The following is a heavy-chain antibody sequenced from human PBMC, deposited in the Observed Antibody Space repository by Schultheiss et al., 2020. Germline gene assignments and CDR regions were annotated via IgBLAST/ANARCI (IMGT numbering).Heavy chain of an antibody. J-gene: IGHJ4*02. CDR1: GGSFSGYF. D-gene: IGHD1-26*01. CDR3: ARLSGTYGRDCDY. CDR2: INYSGSA. Sequence: SETLSLTCAVYGGSFSGYFWSWIRQPPGKGLEWIGEINYSGSADSNPSLESRVTISVDTSKNQFSLKLTSVTAADTAVYYCARLSGTYGRDCDYWGQGTLVTVSS. V-gene: IGHV4-34*01.